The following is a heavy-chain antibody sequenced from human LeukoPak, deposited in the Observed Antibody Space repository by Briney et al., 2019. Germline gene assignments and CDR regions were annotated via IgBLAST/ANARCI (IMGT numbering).Heavy chain of an antibody. CDR2: IYYSGST. Sequence: SETLFLTCTVSGGSISSGGYYWSWIRQHPGKGLEWIGYIYYSGSTYYNPSLKSRVTISVDTSKNQFSLKLSSVTAADTAVYYCARDLYDGWFDPWGQGTLVTVSS. J-gene: IGHJ5*02. CDR3: ARDLYDGWFDP. V-gene: IGHV4-31*03. D-gene: IGHD2-8*01. CDR1: GGSISSGGYY.